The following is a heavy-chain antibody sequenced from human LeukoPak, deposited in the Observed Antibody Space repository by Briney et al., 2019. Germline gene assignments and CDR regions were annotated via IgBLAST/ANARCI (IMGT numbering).Heavy chain of an antibody. J-gene: IGHJ4*02. D-gene: IGHD5-12*01. CDR1: GFTFSNSN. V-gene: IGHV3-21*01. Sequence: PWGSLRLSCAASGFTFSNSNMIWVRQAPGKGLEWFSFITSSSSYIYYADSVKGRFTISRDNAKNSLYLQMSSLSAEDTAVYFCARENPDIAIRGLFDYWGQGTLVTVSS. CDR3: ARENPDIAIRGLFDY. CDR2: ITSSSSYI.